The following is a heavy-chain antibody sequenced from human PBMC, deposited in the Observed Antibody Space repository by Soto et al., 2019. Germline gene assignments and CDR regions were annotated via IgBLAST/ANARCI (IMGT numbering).Heavy chain of an antibody. CDR2: IKQDGSEK. V-gene: IGHV3-7*01. Sequence: EVQLVESGGGLVQPGGSLRLSCAASGFTFSSYWMSWVRQAQGKGLEWVANIKQDGSEKYYVDSVKGRFTISRDNAKNSLYLQMNSLRAEDTAVYYCARIIAARLNWFDPWGQGTLVTVSS. CDR3: ARIIAARLNWFDP. D-gene: IGHD6-6*01. CDR1: GFTFSSYW. J-gene: IGHJ5*02.